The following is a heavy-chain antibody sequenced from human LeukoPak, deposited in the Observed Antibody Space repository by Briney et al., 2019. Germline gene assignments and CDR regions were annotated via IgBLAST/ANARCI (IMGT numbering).Heavy chain of an antibody. D-gene: IGHD3-10*01. CDR1: GGSFSGYY. J-gene: IGHJ4*02. CDR2: INRSGST. CDR3: VVLFQRGSGSYYIDY. Sequence: SETLSLTCAVYGGSFSGYYWSGIRQPPGKGLEWIGEINRSGSTNYNPSLKSRVTISVDTFKNQFSLKLRSVTAADTAAYYCVVLFQRGSGSYYIDYWGQGTLVTVSS. V-gene: IGHV4-34*01.